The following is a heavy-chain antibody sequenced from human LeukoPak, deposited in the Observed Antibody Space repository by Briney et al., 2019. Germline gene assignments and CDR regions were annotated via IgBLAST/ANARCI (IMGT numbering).Heavy chain of an antibody. CDR1: GFTFSSYA. V-gene: IGHV3-30*04. J-gene: IGHJ4*02. Sequence: GGSLRLSCAASGFTFSSYAMHWVRQAPGKGLEWVALISYDGNNKYYADSVKGRFTFSRDNSKNTLYLQMNTLRAEDTAVYYCAKMYYYDSSGYYLEGDFDYWGQGTLVTVSS. D-gene: IGHD3-22*01. CDR3: AKMYYYDSSGYYLEGDFDY. CDR2: ISYDGNNK.